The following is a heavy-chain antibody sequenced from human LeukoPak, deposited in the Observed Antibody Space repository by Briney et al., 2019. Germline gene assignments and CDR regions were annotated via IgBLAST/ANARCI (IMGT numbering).Heavy chain of an antibody. CDR1: GGSISSHY. J-gene: IGHJ5*02. Sequence: SETLSLTRTVSGGSISSHYWSWIRQPPGKGLEWIGYIYYSGSTNYNPSLKSRVTISVDTSKNQFSLKLSSVTAADTAVYYCARDVGPPGANWFDPWGQGTLVTVSS. CDR2: IYYSGST. CDR3: ARDVGPPGANWFDP. V-gene: IGHV4-59*11. D-gene: IGHD1-26*01.